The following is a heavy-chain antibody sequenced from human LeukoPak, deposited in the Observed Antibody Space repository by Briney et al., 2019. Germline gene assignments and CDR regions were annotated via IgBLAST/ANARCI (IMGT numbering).Heavy chain of an antibody. CDR2: IYPGDSNI. J-gene: IGHJ4*02. V-gene: IGHV5-51*01. CDR1: GYSFTTYW. CDR3: ARHGRLSSGYHYFDY. Sequence: GESLKISCKGSGYSFTTYWIGWVRQMPGKGLEWMAIIYPGDSNIKYSPSFQGQVTISADKSISPAYLQWSSLKASDTAMYYCARHGRLSSGYHYFDYWGQGTLVTVSS. D-gene: IGHD5-18*01.